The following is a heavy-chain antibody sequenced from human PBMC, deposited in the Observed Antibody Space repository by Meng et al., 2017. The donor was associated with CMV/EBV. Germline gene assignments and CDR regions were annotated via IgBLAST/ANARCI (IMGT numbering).Heavy chain of an antibody. J-gene: IGHJ4*02. D-gene: IGHD3-10*01. V-gene: IGHV3-23*05. CDR1: GFTFGDYG. CDR2: INNRGSST. CDR3: AKGRGGAGTSYFDS. Sequence: GESLKISCAASGFTFGDYGMSWVRQAPGKGLEWVSSINNRGSSTSYADSVKGRLTISRDNSNKTLYVQMNSLTVEDTAVYYCAKGRGGAGTSYFDSWGQGTLVTVSS.